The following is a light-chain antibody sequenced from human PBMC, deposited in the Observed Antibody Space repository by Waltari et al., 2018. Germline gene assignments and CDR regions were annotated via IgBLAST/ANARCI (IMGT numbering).Light chain of an antibody. V-gene: IGKV4-1*01. J-gene: IGKJ1*01. CDR3: QQYYSSPRT. CDR2: WAS. CDR1: QSIFHTADNNNY. Sequence: DIVMTQSPDSLAVSLGESATINCRSSQSIFHTADNNNYVAWFQQKRGQPPKLLVSWASARESGVPERFSGSGSGTDFTLTISSLQTEDVATYYCQQYYSSPRTFGQGTKV.